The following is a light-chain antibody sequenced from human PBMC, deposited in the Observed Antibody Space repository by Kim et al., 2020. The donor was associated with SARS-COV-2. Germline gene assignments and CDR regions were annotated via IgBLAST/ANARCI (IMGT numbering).Light chain of an antibody. CDR1: QSVSSN. Sequence: SASPGESATLSCRASQSVSSNLAWYQQKPGQAPRLLIYGASTRATGIPARFSGSGSGTEFTLTISSLQSEDFAVYYCQQYNNWLTFGGGTKVDIK. CDR3: QQYNNWLT. V-gene: IGKV3-15*01. CDR2: GAS. J-gene: IGKJ4*01.